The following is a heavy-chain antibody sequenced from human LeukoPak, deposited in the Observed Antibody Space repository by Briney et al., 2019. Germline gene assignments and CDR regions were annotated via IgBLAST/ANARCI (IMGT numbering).Heavy chain of an antibody. V-gene: IGHV3-33*06. D-gene: IGHD1-26*01. CDR1: GFTFSTYG. J-gene: IGHJ4*02. CDR2: IWNDGTNE. Sequence: GGSLRLSCAASGFTFSTYGMHWVRQAPGKGLEWVAVIWNDGTNENYADSVKGRFSISRDNSKNTLYLQINSLRAEDTALYYCAKGLAVSGTYFDYWGQGTLVTVSS. CDR3: AKGLAVSGTYFDY.